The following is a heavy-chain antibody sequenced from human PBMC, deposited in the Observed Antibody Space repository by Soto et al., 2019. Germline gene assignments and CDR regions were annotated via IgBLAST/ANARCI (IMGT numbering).Heavy chain of an antibody. CDR3: ARDPAPREYGDYPNGAFDI. V-gene: IGHV3-30-3*01. J-gene: IGHJ3*02. D-gene: IGHD4-17*01. CDR1: GFTFSSYA. CDR2: ISYDGSNK. Sequence: PGGSLRLSCAASGFTFSSYAMHWVRQAPGKGLEWVAVISYDGSNKYYADSVKGRFTISRDNSKNTLYLQMNSLRAEDTAVYYCARDPAPREYGDYPNGAFDIWGQGTMVTVSS.